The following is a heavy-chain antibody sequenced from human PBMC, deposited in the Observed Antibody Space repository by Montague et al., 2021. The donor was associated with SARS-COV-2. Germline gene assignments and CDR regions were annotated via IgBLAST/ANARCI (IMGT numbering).Heavy chain of an antibody. CDR2: TYYKSKWYN. CDR3: ARVRMDGGSDY. V-gene: IGHV6-1*01. J-gene: IGHJ4*02. CDR1: GDSVSTNRAT. D-gene: IGHD3-16*01. Sequence: CAISGDSVSTNRATCNWIRQSPSRGLEWLGRTYYKSKWYNDYAVSVKSRIIINPDTSKNQFSLQLNSVTPEDTAVYYCARVRMDGGSDYWGQGTLVTASS.